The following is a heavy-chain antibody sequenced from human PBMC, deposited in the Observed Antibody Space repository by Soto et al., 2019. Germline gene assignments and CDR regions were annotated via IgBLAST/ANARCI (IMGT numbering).Heavy chain of an antibody. CDR3: ARGPGGPDGPGDY. V-gene: IGHV1-3*01. Sequence: QVQLVQSGAEVKKPGASVKVSCKASGYTFTSYAMHWVRQAPGQRLEWMGWINAGNGNTKYSQKFQGRVTITRDTSASTAYMELSSLRTEDTAVYYCARGPGGPDGPGDYWGQGTLVTVSS. D-gene: IGHD2-15*01. CDR1: GYTFTSYA. J-gene: IGHJ4*02. CDR2: INAGNGNT.